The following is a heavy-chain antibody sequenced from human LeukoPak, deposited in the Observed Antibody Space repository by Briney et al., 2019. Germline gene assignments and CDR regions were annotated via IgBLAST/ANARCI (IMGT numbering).Heavy chain of an antibody. Sequence: SETLSLTCTVSGGSISSYYWSWIRQPPGKGLEWIGYIYYSGSTNYNPSLKSRVTISVDTSKNQFSLKLSSVTAADTAVYYCARGGDGYNHFDYWGQGTLVTVSS. J-gene: IGHJ4*02. V-gene: IGHV4-59*01. CDR1: GGSISSYY. D-gene: IGHD5-24*01. CDR3: ARGGDGYNHFDY. CDR2: IYYSGST.